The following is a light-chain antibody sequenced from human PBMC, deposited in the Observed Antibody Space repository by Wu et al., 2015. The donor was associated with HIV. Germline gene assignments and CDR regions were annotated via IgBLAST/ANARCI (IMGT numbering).Light chain of an antibody. J-gene: IGKJ4*01. Sequence: EIVLTQSPGTLSLSPGERATLSCRVSQSISSGYLAWYQQKPGQAPRLLIYGASSRATGIPDRFSGTGSGTDFTLTISRLEPEDFTVHYCQHYDNSPQVTFGGGTKVEIK. CDR3: QHYDNSPQVT. CDR2: GAS. V-gene: IGKV3-20*01. CDR1: QSISSGY.